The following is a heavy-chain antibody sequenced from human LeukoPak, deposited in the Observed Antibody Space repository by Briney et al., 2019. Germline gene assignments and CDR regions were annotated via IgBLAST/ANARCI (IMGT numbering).Heavy chain of an antibody. J-gene: IGHJ4*02. V-gene: IGHV1-18*01. CDR3: GRVDMAASKDY. D-gene: IGHD5-24*01. Sequence: PGASVKVSCKTSGYTLTNYGVTWVRQAPGQGLEWMGWISAYNGGTKYAQKLQGRVTMTTDTPTSTGYMELRSLTSDDTAIYYCGRVDMAASKDYWGQGTLVTVSS. CDR2: ISAYNGGT. CDR1: GYTLTNYG.